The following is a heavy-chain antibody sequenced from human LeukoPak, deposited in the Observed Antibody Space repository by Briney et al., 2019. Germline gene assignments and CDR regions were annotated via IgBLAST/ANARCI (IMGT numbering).Heavy chain of an antibody. J-gene: IGHJ3*02. V-gene: IGHV7-4-1*02. CDR2: INTNTGNP. CDR1: GYTFTSYA. D-gene: IGHD3-22*01. CDR3: ASISPSGYNAFDI. Sequence: ASVKVSCKASGYTFTSYAMNWVRQAPGQGLEWMGWINTNTGNPTYAQGFTGRFVFSLDTSVSTAYLQISSLKAEDTAVYYCASISPSGYNAFDIWGKGTMVTVSS.